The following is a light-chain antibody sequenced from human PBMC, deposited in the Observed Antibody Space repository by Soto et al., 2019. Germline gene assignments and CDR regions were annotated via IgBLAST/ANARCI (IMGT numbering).Light chain of an antibody. CDR2: DAS. V-gene: IGKV3-11*01. CDR1: PSVNSY. CDR3: QQRSNWPWT. Sequence: ETVLTQSPATLSLSPGERATLSCRASPSVNSYLAWYQQKAGQAPRLLIYDASNRATGIPARFSGSGSGTDFTLTICSLEPEDFAVYYFQQRSNWPWTFGQGTKVEIK. J-gene: IGKJ1*01.